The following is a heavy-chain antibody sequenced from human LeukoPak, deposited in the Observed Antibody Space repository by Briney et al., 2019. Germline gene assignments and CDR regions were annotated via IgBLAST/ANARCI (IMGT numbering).Heavy chain of an antibody. J-gene: IGHJ4*02. D-gene: IGHD3-16*02. CDR2: INHSGST. CDR3: ARGRLRLGELSFFDY. CDR1: GGSFSGYY. Sequence: SETLSLTCAVYGGSFSGYYWSWIRQPPGKGLEWIGEINHSGSTNYNPSLKGRVTISVDTSKNQFSLKLSSVTAADTAVYYCARGRLRLGELSFFDYWGQGTLVTVSS. V-gene: IGHV4-34*01.